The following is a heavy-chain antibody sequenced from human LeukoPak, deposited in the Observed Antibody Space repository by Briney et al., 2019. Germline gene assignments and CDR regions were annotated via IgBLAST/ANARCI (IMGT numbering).Heavy chain of an antibody. Sequence: PGGSLRLSCAASTFTFSRYAMAWVRQAPGKGLEWVSAISPTGASTYYADSVKGRFTISRDNSKNMVHLQMNSLTGEDTALYYCVRRGDASSGWGDHDFWGQGALVTVSS. V-gene: IGHV3-23*01. CDR3: VRRGDASSGWGDHDF. J-gene: IGHJ4*02. CDR1: TFTFSRYA. D-gene: IGHD6-19*01. CDR2: ISPTGAST.